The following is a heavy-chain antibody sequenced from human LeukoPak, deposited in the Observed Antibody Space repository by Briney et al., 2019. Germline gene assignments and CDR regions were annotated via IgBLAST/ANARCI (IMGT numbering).Heavy chain of an antibody. CDR2: IYYSGST. Sequence: LETLSLTCTASGGSISSYYWSWIRQPPGKGLEWIGYIYYSGSTNYNPSLKSRVTISVDTSKNQFSLKLSSVTAADTAVYYCARLSIAVAPRAFDIWGQGTMVTVSS. CDR1: GGSISSYY. CDR3: ARLSIAVAPRAFDI. V-gene: IGHV4-59*08. J-gene: IGHJ3*02. D-gene: IGHD6-19*01.